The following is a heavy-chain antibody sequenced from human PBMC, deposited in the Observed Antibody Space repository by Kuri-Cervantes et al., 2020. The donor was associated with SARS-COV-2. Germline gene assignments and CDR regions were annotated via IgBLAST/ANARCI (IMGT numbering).Heavy chain of an antibody. CDR2: ISSSGSTI. Sequence: GESLKISCSASGFTFSSYAMHWVRQAPGKGLEWVSYISSSGSTIYYADSVKGRFTISRDNAKNSLYPQMNSLRAEDTAVYYCASRYYYDSSGPYYMDVWGKGTTVTVSS. V-gene: IGHV3-48*04. CDR1: GFTFSSYA. D-gene: IGHD3-22*01. J-gene: IGHJ6*03. CDR3: ASRYYYDSSGPYYMDV.